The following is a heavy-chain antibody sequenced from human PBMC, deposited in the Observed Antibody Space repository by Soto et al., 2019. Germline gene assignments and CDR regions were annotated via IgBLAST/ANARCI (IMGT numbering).Heavy chain of an antibody. Sequence: GGSLRLSCAVSGFFFSRYEINWVRQAPGKGLEWVSYISSSGTTIYYADSVRGRFTISRDNAKNSLYLQMNSLRADDTAIYYCARGHPYELHYVTLDYWGQGT. V-gene: IGHV3-48*03. D-gene: IGHD3-22*01. CDR3: ARGHPYELHYVTLDY. CDR2: ISSSGTTI. CDR1: GFFFSRYE. J-gene: IGHJ4*02.